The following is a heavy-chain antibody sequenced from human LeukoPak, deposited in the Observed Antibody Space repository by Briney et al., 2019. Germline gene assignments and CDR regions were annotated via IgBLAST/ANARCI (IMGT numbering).Heavy chain of an antibody. D-gene: IGHD6-19*01. Sequence: GGSLRLSCEASGFTFSSYSMNWVRQAPGKGLEWVSYISSSSSTIYYADSVKGRFTISRDNAKNSLYLQMNSLRAEDTAVYYCARVPQWLAYYYYYYYGMDVWGQGTTVTVSS. V-gene: IGHV3-48*01. CDR2: ISSSSSTI. CDR3: ARVPQWLAYYYYYYYGMDV. CDR1: GFTFSSYS. J-gene: IGHJ6*02.